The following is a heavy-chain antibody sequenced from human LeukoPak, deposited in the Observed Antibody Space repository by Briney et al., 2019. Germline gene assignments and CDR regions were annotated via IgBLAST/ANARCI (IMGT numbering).Heavy chain of an antibody. V-gene: IGHV4-39*01. CDR2: IYYSGRS. D-gene: IGHD3-9*01. J-gene: IGHJ6*02. CDR3: ARQIDYDILTGYQRSYAMDV. CDR1: GGSISSSNHY. Sequence: SETLSLTCNVSGGSISSSNHYWGWIRQPPGKGLEWIGNIYYSGRSYSNPSLKSRVTISVDMFKSYFSLRMSSVTAADTAVYYCARQIDYDILTGYQRSYAMDVWGQGTTVTVSS.